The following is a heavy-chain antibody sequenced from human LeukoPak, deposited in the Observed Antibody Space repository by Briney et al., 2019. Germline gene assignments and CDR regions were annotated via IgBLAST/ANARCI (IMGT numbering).Heavy chain of an antibody. J-gene: IGHJ4*02. Sequence: GGSLRLSCAASGFSFSTSTMNWVRQAPGRGLEWVSSMSSSGSSIYYADSVKGRFTISRDNAKTSLYLQINSLRAEDTAVYYCARQLLYYDVLTGGVGPYYFDSWGQGTPVTVSS. CDR2: MSSSGSSI. CDR3: ARQLLYYDVLTGGVGPYYFDS. D-gene: IGHD3-9*01. CDR1: GFSFSTST. V-gene: IGHV3-21*01.